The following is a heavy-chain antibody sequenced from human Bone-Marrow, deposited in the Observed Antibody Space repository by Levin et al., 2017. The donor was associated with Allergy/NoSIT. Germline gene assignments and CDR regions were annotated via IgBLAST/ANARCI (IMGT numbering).Heavy chain of an antibody. CDR3: AKVTEDLYFYHGLDV. CDR2: LTWNGDTI. Sequence: SLKISCAASGFSFDDYGMHWVRQAPGKGLEWVSGLTWNGDTIGYADAVKGRFTISRDNGKKSLYLQRNSLRVEDTAVYYCAKVTEDLYFYHGLDVWGQGTTVTVSS. J-gene: IGHJ6*02. CDR1: GFSFDDYG. V-gene: IGHV3-9*01.